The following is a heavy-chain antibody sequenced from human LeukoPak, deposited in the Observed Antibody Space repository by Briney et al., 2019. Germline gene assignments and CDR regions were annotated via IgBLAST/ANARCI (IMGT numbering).Heavy chain of an antibody. J-gene: IGHJ4*02. V-gene: IGHV1-46*01. CDR2: INPSGGNT. D-gene: IGHD2-15*01. CDR1: GYTFPSYY. Sequence: ASVKVSCKASGYTFPSYYMHWVRQAPGQGLEWMGVINPSGGNTNSAQKFQGRVTMTRDTSTRTVYMELSSLRSEDTAVYYCARKGVGYCSGGSCHPVDYWGQGTLVTVSS. CDR3: ARKGVGYCSGGSCHPVDY.